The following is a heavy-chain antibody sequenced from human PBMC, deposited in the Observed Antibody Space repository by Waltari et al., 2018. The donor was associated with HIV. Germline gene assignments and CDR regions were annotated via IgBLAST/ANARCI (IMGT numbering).Heavy chain of an antibody. J-gene: IGHJ6*02. CDR3: ARRNVGGLDL. V-gene: IGHV3-30*04. CDR2: NTHDDTKT. D-gene: IGHD2-15*01. CDR1: GFTFSEDA. Sequence: HLVESGGGVVQTATSLRLSCVAYGFTFSEDALHWVRQSAGKGVGWVGLNTHDDTKTFGVDPLKGRFSISRDNSKNTVYLTINSLKVEDSAVYYCARRNVGGLDLWGQGATVIVS.